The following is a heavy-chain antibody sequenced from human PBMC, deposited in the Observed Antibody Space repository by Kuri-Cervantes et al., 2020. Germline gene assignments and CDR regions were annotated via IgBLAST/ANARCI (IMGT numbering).Heavy chain of an antibody. V-gene: IGHV4-59*01. Sequence: AETLSLTCTVPGGSISTYYWSWIRQPPGKGLEWIGYIYYSGGTNYNPSLKSRVTISVDTSKNQFSLKLSSVTAADTAVYYCAREASSSLDYWGQGTLVTVSS. CDR1: GGSISTYY. D-gene: IGHD6-6*01. CDR2: IYYSGGT. J-gene: IGHJ4*02. CDR3: AREASSSLDY.